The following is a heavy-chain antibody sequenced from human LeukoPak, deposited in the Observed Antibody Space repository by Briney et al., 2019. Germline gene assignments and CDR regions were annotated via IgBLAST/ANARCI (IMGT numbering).Heavy chain of an antibody. CDR2: ISRSGSTI. Sequence: RAGGSLRLSCAASGFTFSSYGMSWVRQAPGKGLEWVSYISRSGSTIYYADSVKGRFTISRDNAKNSLYLQMNSLRAEDTAVYYCARRIAAAGTPFDYWGQGTLVTVSS. J-gene: IGHJ4*02. CDR3: ARRIAAAGTPFDY. D-gene: IGHD6-13*01. V-gene: IGHV3-48*04. CDR1: GFTFSSYG.